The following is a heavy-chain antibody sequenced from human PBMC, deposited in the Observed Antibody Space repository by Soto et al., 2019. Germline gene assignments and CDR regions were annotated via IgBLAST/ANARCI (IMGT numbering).Heavy chain of an antibody. CDR3: ARDHYYDSSGFDY. V-gene: IGHV4-59*01. J-gene: IGHJ4*02. CDR1: GGSISSYY. Sequence: PSETLSLTCTVSGGSISSYYWSWIRQPPGKGLEWIGYIYYSGSTNYNPSLKSRVTISVDTSKNQFSLKLSSVTAADTAVYYCARDHYYDSSGFDYWGQGTLVTVSS. D-gene: IGHD3-22*01. CDR2: IYYSGST.